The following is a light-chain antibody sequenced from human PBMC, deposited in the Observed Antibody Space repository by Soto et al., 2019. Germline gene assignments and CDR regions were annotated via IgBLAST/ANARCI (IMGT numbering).Light chain of an antibody. CDR3: SSFTSTTSLYV. CDR1: GSDVAGYNY. Sequence: QSVLAQPASVSGSPGQSITISCTGTGSDVAGYNYVSWFQQHPGKAPKLMMYQVSTRPSGVSNRFSGAKSGNTASLTISGLQAEDEAEYYCSSFTSTTSLYVFGTGTKLTVL. V-gene: IGLV2-14*01. J-gene: IGLJ1*01. CDR2: QVS.